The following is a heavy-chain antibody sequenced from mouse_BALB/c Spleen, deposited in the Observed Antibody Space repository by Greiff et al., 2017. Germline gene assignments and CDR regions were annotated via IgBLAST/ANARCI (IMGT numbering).Heavy chain of an antibody. CDR3: ARSGPGGYAMDY. J-gene: IGHJ4*01. V-gene: IGHV1-80*01. Sequence: QVQLQQSGAELVRPGSSVKISCKASGYAFSSYWMNWVKQRPGQGLEWIGQIYPGDGDTNYNGKFKGKATLTADKSSSTAYMQLSSLTSEDSAVYFCARSGPGGYAMDYWGQGTSVTVSS. CDR2: IYPGDGDT. CDR1: GYAFSSYW.